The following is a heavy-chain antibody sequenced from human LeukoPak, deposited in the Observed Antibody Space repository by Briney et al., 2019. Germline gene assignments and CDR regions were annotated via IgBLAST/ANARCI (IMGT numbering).Heavy chain of an antibody. CDR2: IYHSGST. D-gene: IGHD3-22*01. V-gene: IGHV4-38-2*02. CDR3: ARVVEVGVLDY. Sequence: NASETLSLTCTVSGYSISSGYYWGWIRQPPGKGLEWIGSIYHSGSTYYNPSLKSRVTISVDTSKNQFSLKLSSVTAADTAVYYCARVVEVGVLDYWGQGTLVTVSP. CDR1: GYSISSGYY. J-gene: IGHJ4*02.